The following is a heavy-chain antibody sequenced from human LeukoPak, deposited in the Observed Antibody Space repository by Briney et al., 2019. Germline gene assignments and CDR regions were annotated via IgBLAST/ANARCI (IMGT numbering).Heavy chain of an antibody. CDR2: MNPNSGNT. J-gene: IGHJ3*02. CDR3: ARAVIVVPHDAFDI. Sequence: ASVKVSCKASGYTFTSYDINWVRQATGQGLEWMGWMNPNSGNTGYAQKFQGRVTMTRNTSISTAYMKLSSLRSEDTAVYYCARAVIVVPHDAFDIWGQGTMVTVSS. CDR1: GYTFTSYD. V-gene: IGHV1-8*01. D-gene: IGHD3-22*01.